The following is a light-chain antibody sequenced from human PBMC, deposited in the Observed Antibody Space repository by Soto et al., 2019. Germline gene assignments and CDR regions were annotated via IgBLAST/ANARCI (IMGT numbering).Light chain of an antibody. Sequence: DIQLTQSPSFLSASVGDRVTITCRASQGISSYLAWYQQNPGKAPKLLIYAASTLQSGVPSRFSGSGSGTEFTLTFSSLQPEDFATYYCQQLNSYPLTFGGGTKVEIK. CDR1: QGISSY. CDR3: QQLNSYPLT. J-gene: IGKJ4*01. V-gene: IGKV1-9*01. CDR2: AAS.